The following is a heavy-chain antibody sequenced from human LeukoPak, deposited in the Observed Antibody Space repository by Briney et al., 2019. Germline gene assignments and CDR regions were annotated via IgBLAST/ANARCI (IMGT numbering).Heavy chain of an antibody. J-gene: IGHJ6*04. D-gene: IGHD3-10*01. CDR2: IYTSGST. CDR1: GGSISSGSYY. CDR3: ARDVVRGVLGWDV. V-gene: IGHV4-61*02. Sequence: NTSETLSLTCTVSGGSISSGSYYWSWIRQPAGKGLEWIGRIYTSGSTNYNPSLKSRVTISVDTSKNQFSLKLSSVTAADAAVYYCARDVVRGVLGWDVWGKGTTVTISS.